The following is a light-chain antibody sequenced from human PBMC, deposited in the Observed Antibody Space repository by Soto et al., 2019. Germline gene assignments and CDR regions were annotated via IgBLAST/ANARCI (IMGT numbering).Light chain of an antibody. V-gene: IGLV1-51*01. CDR2: DTH. CDR1: SSNNENNY. Sequence: QSVLTQPPSVSAAPGQKVTISCSGSSSNNENNYVSWYQQLPGTAPKLLIYDTHKRPSRIPDRFSGSRSGTSATLGITGLQTGDEADYYCGTWDSSLSSVVFGGGTKLTVL. CDR3: GTWDSSLSSVV. J-gene: IGLJ2*01.